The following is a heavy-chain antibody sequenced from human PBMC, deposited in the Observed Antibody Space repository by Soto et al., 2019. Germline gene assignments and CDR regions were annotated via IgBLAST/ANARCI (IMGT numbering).Heavy chain of an antibody. Sequence: ASVKVSCKASGGTFSSYAISWVRQAPGQGLEWMGGIIPIFGTANYAQKFQGRVMITADESTSTAYMELSSLRSEDTAVYYCARDRVLYYYDSSGYQNFDYWGQGTLVTVSS. CDR2: IIPIFGTA. J-gene: IGHJ4*02. D-gene: IGHD3-22*01. V-gene: IGHV1-69*13. CDR1: GGTFSSYA. CDR3: ARDRVLYYYDSSGYQNFDY.